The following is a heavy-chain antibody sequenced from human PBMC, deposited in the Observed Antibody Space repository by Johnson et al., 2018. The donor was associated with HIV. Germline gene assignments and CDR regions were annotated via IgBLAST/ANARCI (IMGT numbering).Heavy chain of an antibody. CDR1: GCTFSSYE. CDR2: ISSSGSTI. Sequence: VQLVESGGGLVQPGGSLRLSCAASGCTFSSYEMNWVRQAPGKGLEWVSYISSSGSTIYYADSVKGRFTISRDNDKNSLYLQMNSLRAEDTAVYYCARDRSLDAFDIWGQGTMVTVSS. V-gene: IGHV3-48*03. J-gene: IGHJ3*02. CDR3: ARDRSLDAFDI.